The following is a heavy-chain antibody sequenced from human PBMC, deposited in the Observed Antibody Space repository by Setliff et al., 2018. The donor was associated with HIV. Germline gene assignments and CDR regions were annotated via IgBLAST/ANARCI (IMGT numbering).Heavy chain of an antibody. J-gene: IGHJ4*02. Sequence: SVKVSCKASGGTFTSYAFNRVRQAPGQRLEWMGEIMPIFGVTKYAQQFQGRLSISTGESTRTAYMELTSLTSEDTAVYFCATRLSGYTSYYFDQWGQGTLVTVSS. CDR2: IMPIFGVT. CDR3: ATRLSGYTSYYFDQ. D-gene: IGHD5-12*01. CDR1: GGTFTSYA. V-gene: IGHV1-69*05.